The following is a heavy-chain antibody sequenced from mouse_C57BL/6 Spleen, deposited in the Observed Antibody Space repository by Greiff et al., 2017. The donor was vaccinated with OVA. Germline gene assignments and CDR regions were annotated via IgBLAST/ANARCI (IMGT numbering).Heavy chain of an antibody. J-gene: IGHJ2*01. V-gene: IGHV1-69*01. D-gene: IGHD4-1*01. CDR2: IDPSDSYT. CDR3: ARRRLAFDY. Sequence: QVHVKQPGAELVMPGASVKLSCKASGYTFTSYWMHWVKQRPGQGLEWIGEIDPSDSYTNYNQKFKGKSTLTVDKSSSTAYMQLSSLTSEDSAVYYCARRRLAFDYWGQGTTLTVSS. CDR1: GYTFTSYW.